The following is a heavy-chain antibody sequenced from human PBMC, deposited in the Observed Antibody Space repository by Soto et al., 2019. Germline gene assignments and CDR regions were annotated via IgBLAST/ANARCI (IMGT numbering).Heavy chain of an antibody. Sequence: EVQLVESGGGLVQPGGSLRLSCAVSGFTLRSYSMNWVRQAPGKGLEWVSYISPSSTTIYYADSVKGRFTISRDNAKNSLYLQMHSLRDEDTAVYNCARTRHGDSYGSAYHYCALDVWGQGTTVTVSS. CDR2: ISPSSTTI. V-gene: IGHV3-48*02. CDR1: GFTLRSYS. J-gene: IGHJ6*02. D-gene: IGHD5-18*01. CDR3: ARTRHGDSYGSAYHYCALDV.